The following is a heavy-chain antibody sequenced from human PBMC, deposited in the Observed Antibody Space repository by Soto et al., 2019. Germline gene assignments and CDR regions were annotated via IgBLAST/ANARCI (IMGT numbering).Heavy chain of an antibody. CDR3: ARGQWLAEIDY. Sequence: QVQVVQSGAEVKKPGASVKVSCKASGYTFTSYGINWVRQAPGQGLEWMGWISGYNGNTNYAQKFQGRVTMTTDTSTSTAFMDLRTLTSDETAVYYCARGQWLAEIDYWGQGTLVTVSS. V-gene: IGHV1-18*01. CDR1: GYTFTSYG. J-gene: IGHJ4*02. CDR2: ISGYNGNT. D-gene: IGHD6-19*01.